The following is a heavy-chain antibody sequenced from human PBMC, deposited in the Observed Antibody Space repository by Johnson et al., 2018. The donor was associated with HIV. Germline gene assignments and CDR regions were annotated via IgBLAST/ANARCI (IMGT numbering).Heavy chain of an antibody. CDR2: ISYDGSNK. CDR3: ARVLWFGELFSRAFDI. D-gene: IGHD3-10*01. CDR1: GLNFSDYG. J-gene: IGHJ3*02. V-gene: IGHV3-30-3*01. Sequence: QVQLVESGGGVVQPGRSVRLSCAVSGLNFSDYGMHWVRQSPGRGLEWVSIISYDGSNKYYADSVKGRFTISRDNSKNTLYLQMNSLRAEDTAVYYCARVLWFGELFSRAFDIWGQGTMVTVSS.